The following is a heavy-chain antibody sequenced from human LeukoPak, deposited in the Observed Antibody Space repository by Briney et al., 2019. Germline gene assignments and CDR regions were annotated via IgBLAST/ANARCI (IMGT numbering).Heavy chain of an antibody. D-gene: IGHD3-10*01. CDR3: ARDQADGSGSYSWFDP. Sequence: PSETLSLTCTVSGGSISSYYWSWIRQPPGKGLEWIGYIYYSGSTNYNPSLKSRVTISVDTSKNQFSLKLSSVTAADTAVYYCARDQADGSGSYSWFDPWGQGTLVTVSS. CDR2: IYYSGST. CDR1: GGSISSYY. V-gene: IGHV4-59*01. J-gene: IGHJ5*02.